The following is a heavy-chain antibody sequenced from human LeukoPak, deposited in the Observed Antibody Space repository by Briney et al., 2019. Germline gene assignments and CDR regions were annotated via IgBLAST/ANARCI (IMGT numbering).Heavy chain of an antibody. D-gene: IGHD2-21*01. CDR3: VQVGSNYSLN. V-gene: IGHV3-64D*06. CDR1: GFTFRDYP. J-gene: IGHJ4*02. Sequence: GGSLRLSRSACGFTFRDYPMHWVRQTPGKGLEYVSAISKNGDDTYYADSVKGRFTISRDNCKSPLYLQMSSLRTEDAAVFYCVQVGSNYSLNWGQGTLVIVSS. CDR2: ISKNGDDT.